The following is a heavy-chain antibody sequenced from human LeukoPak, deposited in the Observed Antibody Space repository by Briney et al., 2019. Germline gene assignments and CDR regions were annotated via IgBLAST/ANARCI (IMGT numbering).Heavy chain of an antibody. D-gene: IGHD6-6*01. J-gene: IGHJ6*03. CDR3: ARVVEGRRYYYYYMDV. CDR2: IYYSGST. Sequence: PSQTLSLTCTVSGVSISSGGYYWSWIRQHPGKGLEWIGYIYYSGSTYYNPSLKSRVTISVDTSKNQFSLKLSSVTAADTAVYYCARVVEGRRYYYYYMDVWGKGTTVTVSS. CDR1: GVSISSGGYY. V-gene: IGHV4-31*03.